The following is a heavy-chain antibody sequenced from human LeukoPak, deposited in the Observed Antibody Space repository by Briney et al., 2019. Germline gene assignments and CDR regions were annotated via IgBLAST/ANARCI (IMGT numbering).Heavy chain of an antibody. J-gene: IGHJ4*02. CDR1: GFTFSSYA. D-gene: IGHD3-22*01. V-gene: IGHV3-23*01. CDR2: ISGSGGST. CDR3: AKAYDITMIVVVITGFDY. Sequence: GGSLRLSCAASGFTFSSYAMSWVRQAPGKGLEWVSAISGSGGSTYYADSVKGRFTISRDNSKNTLYLQMNSLRAEDTAVYYCAKAYDITMIVVVITGFDYWGQGTLVTVSS.